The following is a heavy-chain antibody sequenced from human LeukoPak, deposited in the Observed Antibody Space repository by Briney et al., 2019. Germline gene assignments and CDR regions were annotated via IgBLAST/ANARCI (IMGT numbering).Heavy chain of an antibody. CDR2: IYSGGST. D-gene: IGHD5-18*01. V-gene: IGHV3-53*01. Sequence: GGSLRLSCAASGFTDSSNYMSWVRQAPGKGLEWVSVIYSGGSTYYADSVKGRFTISRDNSKNTLYLQMNSLRAEDTAVYYCARVRGYSYGSYYFDYWGQGTLVTVSS. CDR1: GFTDSSNY. CDR3: ARVRGYSYGSYYFDY. J-gene: IGHJ4*02.